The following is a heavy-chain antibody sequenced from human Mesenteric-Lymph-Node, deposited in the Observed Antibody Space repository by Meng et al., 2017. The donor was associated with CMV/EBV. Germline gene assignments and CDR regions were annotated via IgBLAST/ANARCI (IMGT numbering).Heavy chain of an antibody. V-gene: IGHV1-2*02. CDR2: INPNSGGT. J-gene: IGHJ4*02. CDR1: TFNGYY. CDR3: ARRRLGYCSGGSCSGGFDY. Sequence: TFNGYYMHWGRQAPGQGLEWMGWINPNSGGTNYAQKFQGRVTMTRDTSISTAYMELSRLRSDDTAVYYCARRRLGYCSGGSCSGGFDYWGQGTLVTVSS. D-gene: IGHD2-15*01.